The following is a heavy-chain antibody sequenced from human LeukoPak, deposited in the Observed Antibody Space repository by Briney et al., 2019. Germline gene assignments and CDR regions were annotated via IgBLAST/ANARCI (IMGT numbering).Heavy chain of an antibody. V-gene: IGHV3-23*01. CDR1: GFTFSTYA. J-gene: IGHJ4*02. D-gene: IGHD6-19*01. CDR2: ISGSGGST. Sequence: PGGSLRLSCAASGFTFSTYAMSWGSQAPGKGLEWVLAISGSGGSTYYADSVKGRFTDSRDNYKNTLYLQMNSLRAEDTAVYYCAKRHGYSSGWFYFDCWGQGTLVTVSS. CDR3: AKRHGYSSGWFYFDC.